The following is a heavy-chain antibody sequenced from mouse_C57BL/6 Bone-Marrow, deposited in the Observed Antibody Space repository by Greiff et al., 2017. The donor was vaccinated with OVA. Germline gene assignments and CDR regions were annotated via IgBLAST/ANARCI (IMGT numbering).Heavy chain of an antibody. D-gene: IGHD2-4*01. J-gene: IGHJ3*01. V-gene: IGHV2-9-1*01. CDR2: IWTGGGT. Sequence: VKLQQSGPGLVAPSQSLSITCTVSGFSLTSYAISWVRQPPGKGLEWLGVIWTGGGTNYNSALKSRLSISKDNSKSQVFLKMNSLQTDDTARYYCARIGSRSTMIPGDPGFAYWGQGTLVTVST. CDR1: GFSLTSYA. CDR3: ARIGSRSTMIPGDPGFAY.